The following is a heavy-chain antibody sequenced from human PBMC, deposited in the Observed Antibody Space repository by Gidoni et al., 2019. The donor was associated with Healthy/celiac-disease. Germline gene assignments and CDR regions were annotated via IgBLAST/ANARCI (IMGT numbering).Heavy chain of an antibody. D-gene: IGHD3-3*01. CDR1: GGSISSSSYY. V-gene: IGHV4-39*01. Sequence: QLQLQESGPGLVKPSETLSLTCTVSGGSISSSSYYWGWIRQPPGKGLEWIGSIYYSGSTYYTPSLKSRVTISVDTSKNQFSLKLSSVTAADTAVYYCATLGVTIFGVVIPDYGMDVWGQGTTVTVSS. J-gene: IGHJ6*02. CDR3: ATLGVTIFGVVIPDYGMDV. CDR2: IYYSGST.